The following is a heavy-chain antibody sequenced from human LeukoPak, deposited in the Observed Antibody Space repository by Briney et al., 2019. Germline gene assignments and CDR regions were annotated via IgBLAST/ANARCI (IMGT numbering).Heavy chain of an antibody. CDR1: GFTFSTYA. D-gene: IGHD6-25*01. V-gene: IGHV3-23*01. CDR3: AKMRGQEAAACDY. Sequence: GGSLTLSCGASGFTFSTYAMSWVREAAGKGLEWVSSVSDSGGSTYYADSVKGRFTTSTDNSQTTLYLQMNSLRAEDTAVYYCAKMRGQEAAACDYCGQGNLVIVSS. J-gene: IGHJ4*02. CDR2: VSDSGGST.